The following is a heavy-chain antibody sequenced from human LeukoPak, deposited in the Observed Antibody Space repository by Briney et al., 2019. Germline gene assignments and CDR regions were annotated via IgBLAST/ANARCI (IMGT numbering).Heavy chain of an antibody. Sequence: GASVKVSCKASGYTFTSYDINWVRQATGQGLEWMGWMNPNSGNTGYAQKFQGRVTITRNTSISTAYMELSSLRSEDTAVYYCARGYFDGDFWSGYYRDYYYMDVWGKGTTVTVSS. V-gene: IGHV1-8*03. CDR1: GYTFTSYD. CDR2: MNPNSGNT. D-gene: IGHD3-3*01. J-gene: IGHJ6*03. CDR3: ARGYFDGDFWSGYYRDYYYMDV.